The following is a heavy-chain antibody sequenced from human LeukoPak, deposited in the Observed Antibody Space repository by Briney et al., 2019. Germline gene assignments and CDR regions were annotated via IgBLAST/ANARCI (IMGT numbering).Heavy chain of an antibody. CDR3: ARKGGYDGGYFDY. CDR2: INPNSGGT. V-gene: IGHV1-2*02. CDR1: GYTFTGYY. D-gene: IGHD5-12*01. Sequence: ASVKVSCKASGYTFTGYYMHWVRQAPGQGLEWMGWINPNSGGTNYAQKFQGRVTMTRDTSISTAYMELSRLRSDDTAVYYCARKGGYDGGYFDYWGQGTLVTVSS. J-gene: IGHJ4*02.